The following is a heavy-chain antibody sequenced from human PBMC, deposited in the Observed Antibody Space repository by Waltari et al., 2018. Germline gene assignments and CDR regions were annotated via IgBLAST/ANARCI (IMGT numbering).Heavy chain of an antibody. CDR2: IISRSNYI. J-gene: IGHJ6*02. CDR3: ARATVTTFNYFGLDV. V-gene: IGHV3-21*06. Sequence: EVQLVESGGGLVKPGGSLRLSCAASGFIFSSYSMNWVRQAPGKGWEWVSSIISRSNYIYYADAVKGRFAISRDNAKNSLYLQMNSLRAEDTAVYYCARATVTTFNYFGLDVWGQGTTVTVSS. CDR1: GFIFSSYS. D-gene: IGHD4-17*01.